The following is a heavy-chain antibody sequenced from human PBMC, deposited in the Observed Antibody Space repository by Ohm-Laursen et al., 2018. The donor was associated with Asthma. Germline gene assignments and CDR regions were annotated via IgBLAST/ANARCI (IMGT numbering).Heavy chain of an antibody. D-gene: IGHD6-13*01. CDR2: ISYDGSNK. CDR3: ARFPGIAAAGTGY. Sequence: SLRLSCTASGFTFSSYAMHWVRQAPGKGLEWVAVISYDGSNKYYADSVKGRFTISRDNSKNTLYLQMNSLRAEDTAVYYCARFPGIAAAGTGYWGQGTLVTVPS. J-gene: IGHJ4*02. CDR1: GFTFSSYA. V-gene: IGHV3-30-3*01.